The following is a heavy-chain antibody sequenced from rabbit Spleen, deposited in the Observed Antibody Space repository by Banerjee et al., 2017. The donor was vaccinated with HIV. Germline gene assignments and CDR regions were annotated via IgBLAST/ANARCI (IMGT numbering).Heavy chain of an antibody. CDR3: ARSGGDIYDFKL. CDR1: GFSFSSSYW. V-gene: IGHV1S40*01. J-gene: IGHJ4*01. D-gene: IGHD2-1*01. Sequence: QSLEESGGDLVKPGASLTLTCTASGFSFSSSYWTCWVRQAPGKGLEWIGCIYTGSSGSTWYATWVSGRFTISKTSSTTVTLQMTSLTVADTATYFCARSGGDIYDFKLWGQGTLVTVS. CDR2: IYTGSSGST.